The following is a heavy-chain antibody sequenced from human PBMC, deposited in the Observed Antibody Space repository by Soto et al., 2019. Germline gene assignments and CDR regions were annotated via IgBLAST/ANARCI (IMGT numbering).Heavy chain of an antibody. V-gene: IGHV5-51*01. CDR3: ARRDQVGYFDYGMDV. CDR1: RYSFTPSC. J-gene: IGHJ6*02. CDR2: IYPGDSDT. D-gene: IGHD2-15*01. Sequence: PGGSLKFSCTGSRYSFTPSCIRRVRQNPGKGLEWMGIIYPGDSDTRYSPSFQGQVTISVDKSISTAYLQWSSLKASATAMYCYARRDQVGYFDYGMDVWRQGTTVTV.